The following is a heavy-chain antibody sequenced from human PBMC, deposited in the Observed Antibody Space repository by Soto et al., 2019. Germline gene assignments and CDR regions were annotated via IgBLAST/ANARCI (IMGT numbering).Heavy chain of an antibody. D-gene: IGHD4-17*01. CDR3: ARDRTAVTTVPKVDY. J-gene: IGHJ4*02. Sequence: GGSLRLSCAASGFTFSSYSMNWVRQAPGKGLEWVSYISSSSSTIYYADSVKGRFLISRDNAENSLYLQMNSLRAEDTAMYYCARDRTAVTTVPKVDYWGQGTLVTVSS. CDR2: ISSSSSTI. CDR1: GFTFSSYS. V-gene: IGHV3-48*01.